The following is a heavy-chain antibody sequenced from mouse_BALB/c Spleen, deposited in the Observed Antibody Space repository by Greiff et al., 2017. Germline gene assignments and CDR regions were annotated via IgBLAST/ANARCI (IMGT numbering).Heavy chain of an antibody. CDR2: ISSGGGST. J-gene: IGHJ1*01. Sequence: DVKLVESGGGLVKLGGSLKLSCAASGFAFSSYDMSWVRQTPEKRLEWVAYISSGGGSTYYPDTVKGRFTISRDNAKNTLYLQMSSLKSEDTAMYYCARYGSSYWYFDVWGAGTTVTVSS. CDR3: ARYGSSYWYFDV. CDR1: GFAFSSYD. V-gene: IGHV5-12-1*01. D-gene: IGHD1-1*01.